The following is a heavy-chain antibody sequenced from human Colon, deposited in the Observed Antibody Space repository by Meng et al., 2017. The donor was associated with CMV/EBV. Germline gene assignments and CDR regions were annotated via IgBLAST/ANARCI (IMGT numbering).Heavy chain of an antibody. V-gene: IGHV3-7*01. D-gene: IGHD6-13*01. J-gene: IGHJ5*02. CDR3: ARRLAAAGTSWFDP. Sequence: GESLKISCAASGVTYSAFWMTWVPQAPGKGLEWVANINQDGSEKYYVDSVKGRFTISRDNAKNSLYLQMNSLRAEDTAVYYCARRLAAAGTSWFDPWGQGTLVTVSS. CDR1: GVTYSAFW. CDR2: INQDGSEK.